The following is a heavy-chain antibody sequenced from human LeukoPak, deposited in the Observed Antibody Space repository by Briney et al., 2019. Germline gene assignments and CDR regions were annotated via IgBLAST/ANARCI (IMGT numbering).Heavy chain of an antibody. V-gene: IGHV3-21*01. J-gene: IGHJ4*02. CDR1: GFTFSSYS. CDR2: ISSSSSYI. D-gene: IGHD4-17*01. CDR3: ARDYWTYGDFGIGY. Sequence: GGSLRLSCAASGFTFSSYSMNWVRQAPGKGLEWVSSISSSSSYIYYADSVKGRFTISRDNAKNSLYLQMDSLRAEDTAVYYCARDYWTYGDFGIGYWGQGTLVTVSS.